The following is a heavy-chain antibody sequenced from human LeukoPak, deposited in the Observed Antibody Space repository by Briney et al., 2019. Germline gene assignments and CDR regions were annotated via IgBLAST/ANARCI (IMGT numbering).Heavy chain of an antibody. CDR3: ARVLGGWFGESHEDY. CDR1: GYTFTSYG. D-gene: IGHD3-10*01. Sequence: ASVKVSCKASGYTFTSYGISWVRQAPGQGLEWMGWISAHNGNTNYAQNVQGRVTMTTDTSTSTAYMELRSLRSDDTAVYYCARVLGGWFGESHEDYWGQGTLVTVSS. J-gene: IGHJ4*02. CDR2: ISAHNGNT. V-gene: IGHV1-18*04.